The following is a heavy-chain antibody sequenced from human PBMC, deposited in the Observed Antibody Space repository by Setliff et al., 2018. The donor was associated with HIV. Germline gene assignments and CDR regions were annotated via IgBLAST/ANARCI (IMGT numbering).Heavy chain of an antibody. CDR1: GGSFSGYY. D-gene: IGHD3-10*01. CDR3: ARRDSYYYGSGSLNRYYFDY. CDR2: INHSGST. J-gene: IGHJ4*02. Sequence: KPSETLSLTCAVYGGSFSGYYWSWIRQPPGKGLEWIGEINHSGSTNYNPSLKSRVTISVDTSKNQFSRKLSSVTAADTAVYYCARRDSYYYGSGSLNRYYFDYWGQGTLVTVSS. V-gene: IGHV4-34*01.